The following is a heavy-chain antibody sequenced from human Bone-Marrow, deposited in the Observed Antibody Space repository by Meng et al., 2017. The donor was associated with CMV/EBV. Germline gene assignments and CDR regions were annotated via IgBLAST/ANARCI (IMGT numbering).Heavy chain of an antibody. CDR3: ASRYCSSTSCSLFGGYYYGMDV. V-gene: IGHV1-69*05. CDR2: IIPIFGTA. CDR1: GYTFTSYG. Sequence: SVKVSCKASGYTFTSYGISWVRQAPGQGLEWLGGIIPIFGTANYAQKFQGRVTITTDESTSTVSMELSSLRSEDTAVYYCASRYCSSTSCSLFGGYYYGMDVWGQGTTVNVSS. D-gene: IGHD2-2*01. J-gene: IGHJ6*02.